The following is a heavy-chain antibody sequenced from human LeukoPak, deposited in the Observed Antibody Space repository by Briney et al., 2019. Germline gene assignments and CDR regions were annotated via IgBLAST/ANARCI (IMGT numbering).Heavy chain of an antibody. J-gene: IGHJ5*02. V-gene: IGHV4-34*01. CDR1: GGSFSGYY. CDR3: ARDSDGYSSGWYRGWFDP. CDR2: INHSGST. D-gene: IGHD6-19*01. Sequence: PSETLSLTCAVYGGSFSGYYWSWIRQPPGKGLEWIGEINHSGSTNYNPSLKSRVTISVDTSKNQFSLKLSSVTAADTAVYYCARDSDGYSSGWYRGWFDPWGQGTLVTVSS.